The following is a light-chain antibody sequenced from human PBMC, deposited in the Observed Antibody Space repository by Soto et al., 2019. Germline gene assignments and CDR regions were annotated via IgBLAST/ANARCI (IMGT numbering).Light chain of an antibody. Sequence: DIHMTQSPSTLSASVGDRVTITCRASQSISIWLAWYQQKPGKAPNLLIYNTSSLESGVPSRFSGSGSGTEFTLTISSLQPDDFATYYCQHYNDYSWTFGQGTKVEIK. V-gene: IGKV1-5*03. J-gene: IGKJ1*01. CDR1: QSISIW. CDR2: NTS. CDR3: QHYNDYSWT.